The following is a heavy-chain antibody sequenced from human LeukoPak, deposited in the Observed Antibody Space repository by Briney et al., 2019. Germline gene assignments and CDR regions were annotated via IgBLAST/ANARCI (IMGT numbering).Heavy chain of an antibody. CDR1: GFTFSTYS. CDR2: IRSGSTYI. CDR3: ARDGIFDY. Sequence: PGGSLRLSCAASGFTFSTYSMHWVRQAPGKGLEWVSSIRSGSTYINYADSVKGRFTISRDDAKNSLYLQMNSLRAEDTAVYYCARDGIFDYWGQGTLVTVSS. V-gene: IGHV3-21*01. J-gene: IGHJ4*02.